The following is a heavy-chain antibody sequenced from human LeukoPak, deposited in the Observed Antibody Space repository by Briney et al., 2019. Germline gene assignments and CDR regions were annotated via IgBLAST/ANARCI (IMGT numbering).Heavy chain of an antibody. CDR1: VGSISSYY. V-gene: IGHV4-59*01. D-gene: IGHD4-23*01. J-gene: IGHJ3*02. CDR3: ATLTGGDDAFDI. Sequence: SETLSLTCTVSVGSISSYYWSWIRQPPGKGLEWIGYIFYTGSTNYNPSLKSRVTISVLTSKNRFSLKLSSVTAADTAVYYCATLTGGDDAFDIWGQGTMVTVSS. CDR2: IFYTGST.